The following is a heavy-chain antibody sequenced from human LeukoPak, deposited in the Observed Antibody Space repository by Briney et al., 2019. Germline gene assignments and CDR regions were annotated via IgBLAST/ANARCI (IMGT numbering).Heavy chain of an antibody. CDR2: IIPIFGTA. Sequence: SVKVSCKASGGTFSSYAISWVRQAPGQGLEWMGRIIPIFGTANYAQKFQGRVTITTDESTSTAYMELSSLRSEDTAVYYCAVYCSGGSCSPIDDYWGQGTLVSVSS. J-gene: IGHJ4*02. CDR3: AVYCSGGSCSPIDDY. V-gene: IGHV1-69*05. CDR1: GGTFSSYA. D-gene: IGHD2-15*01.